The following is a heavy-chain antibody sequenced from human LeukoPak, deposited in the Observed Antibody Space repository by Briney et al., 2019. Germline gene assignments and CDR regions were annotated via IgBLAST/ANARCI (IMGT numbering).Heavy chain of an antibody. CDR1: GFTFSSYN. V-gene: IGHV3-21*04. D-gene: IGHD1-26*01. CDR2: ISSSSSYI. J-gene: IGHJ4*02. CDR3: AKERWELRGALDY. Sequence: PGGSLRLSCAASGFTFSSYNMNWVRQAPGKGLEWVSSISSSSSYIYYADSVKGRFTISRDNAKNSLYLQMNSLRAEDTAVYYCAKERWELRGALDYWGQGTLVTVSS.